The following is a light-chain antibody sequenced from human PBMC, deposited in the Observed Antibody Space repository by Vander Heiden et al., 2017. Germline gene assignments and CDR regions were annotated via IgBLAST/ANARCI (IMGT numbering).Light chain of an antibody. CDR1: SGHSRYA. J-gene: IGLJ3*02. V-gene: IGLV4-69*01. CDR2: SDSDGSH. Sequence: QLVLTQSPSASPSLGASVKLTCTLSSGHSRYAIAWHQQQPEKGPRYLMKSDSDGSHSKGDGIPDRFSGSRAGAESYITLSSLQSEDEAGYYCETWGTGSNWVFGGGTKLTVL. CDR3: ETWGTGSNWV.